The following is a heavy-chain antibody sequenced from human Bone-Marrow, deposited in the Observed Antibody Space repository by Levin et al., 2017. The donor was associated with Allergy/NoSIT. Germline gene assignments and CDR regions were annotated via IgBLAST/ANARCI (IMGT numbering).Heavy chain of an antibody. CDR2: IYYSGNT. CDR3: AKYTTGWYGTNFDY. J-gene: IGHJ4*02. CDR1: GGSISGSY. V-gene: IGHV4-59*01. D-gene: IGHD6-19*01. Sequence: ASETLSLTCTVSGGSISGSYWSWIRQPPEKGLEWIGYIYYSGNTNYNPSLKSRVTMSVDTSKNQFSLKLSSVTAADTAVYYCAKYTTGWYGTNFDYWGQGTLVTVSS.